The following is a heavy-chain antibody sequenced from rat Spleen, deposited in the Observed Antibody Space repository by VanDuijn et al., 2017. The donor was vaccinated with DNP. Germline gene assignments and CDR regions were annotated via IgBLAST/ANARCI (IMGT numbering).Heavy chain of an antibody. J-gene: IGHJ1*01. CDR3: TTGGYLRDWYFDF. D-gene: IGHD2-2*01. Sequence: EVQLVQSGGGLVQPGRSLKLSCAASGFTFSDFYMAWVRQAPTKGLEWVASISNNGGSTYYRDSVKGRFTISRENAKASLYLQMDSLGSEDTATYYCTTGGYLRDWYFDFWGPGTVVTVSS. CDR2: ISNNGGST. V-gene: IGHV5-20*01. CDR1: GFTFSDFY.